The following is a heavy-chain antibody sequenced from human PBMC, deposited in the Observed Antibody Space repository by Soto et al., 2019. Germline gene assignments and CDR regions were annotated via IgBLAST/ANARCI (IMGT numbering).Heavy chain of an antibody. Sequence: GGSLRLSCAASGFTFSSYGMHWVRQAPGKGLEWVAVIWDEGSNKYYAESRKGRFTISRDNSKNTLYLQMNSLRAEDTAVYYCARGGAYYMDVWGKGTTVTVSS. D-gene: IGHD2-15*01. CDR1: GFTFSSYG. CDR2: IWDEGSNK. J-gene: IGHJ6*03. V-gene: IGHV3-33*01. CDR3: ARGGAYYMDV.